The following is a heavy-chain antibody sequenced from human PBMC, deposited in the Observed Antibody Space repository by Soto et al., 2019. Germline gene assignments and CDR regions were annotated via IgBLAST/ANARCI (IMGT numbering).Heavy chain of an antibody. Sequence: SGPTLVNPTQTLTLTCTFSGFSLSTSGVGVGWIRQPPGKALEWLALIYWDDDKRYSPSLKSRLTITKDTSKNQAVLTMTNMDPVDTATYYCTHRRYYYDGSGYYYEGESWFGPWGQVTLVTVSS. V-gene: IGHV2-5*02. CDR1: GFSLSTSGVG. J-gene: IGHJ5*02. CDR2: IYWDDDK. D-gene: IGHD3-22*01. CDR3: THRRYYYDGSGYYYEGESWFGP.